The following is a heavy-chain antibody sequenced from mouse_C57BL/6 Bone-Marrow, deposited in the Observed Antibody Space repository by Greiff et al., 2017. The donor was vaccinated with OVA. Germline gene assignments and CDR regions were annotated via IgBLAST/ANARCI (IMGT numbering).Heavy chain of an antibody. Sequence: QVQLQQPGAELVRPGTSVKLSCKASGYTFTSYWMHWVKQRPGQGLEWIGVIDPSDSYTNYNQKFKGKATLTVDTSSSTAYMQLSRLTSEDSAVYYCARYSSYYAMDYWGQGTSVTVSS. V-gene: IGHV1-59*01. CDR3: ARYSSYYAMDY. CDR1: GYTFTSYW. J-gene: IGHJ4*01. CDR2: IDPSDSYT.